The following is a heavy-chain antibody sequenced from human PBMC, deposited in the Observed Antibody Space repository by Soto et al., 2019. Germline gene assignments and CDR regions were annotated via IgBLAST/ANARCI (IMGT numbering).Heavy chain of an antibody. Sequence: TSETLSLTCAVYGGSFSGYYWSWIRQPPGKGLEWIGEINHSGSTNYNPSLKSRVTISVNTSKNHFSLKLNSVTAADTAVYYCAREVRGYSYGYTNYYYGMDVWGQGTTVTVS. D-gene: IGHD5-18*01. CDR3: AREVRGYSYGYTNYYYGMDV. CDR2: INHSGST. J-gene: IGHJ6*02. CDR1: GGSFSGYY. V-gene: IGHV4-34*01.